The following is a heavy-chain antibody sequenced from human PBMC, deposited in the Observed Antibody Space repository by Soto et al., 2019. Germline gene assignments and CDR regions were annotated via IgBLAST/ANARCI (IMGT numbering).Heavy chain of an antibody. CDR1: GYTFTNYD. CDR2: MNPDSGNT. Sequence: GASVKVSCKASGYTFTNYDIHWVLQATGQGLEWMGWMNPDSGNTGQSKQFQGRVTMTRDTSISTAYMEMSSLRSEDTAVYYCARGRFRRTWFDPWG. D-gene: IGHD3-16*01. V-gene: IGHV1-8*01. J-gene: IGHJ5*02. CDR3: ARGRFRRTWFDP.